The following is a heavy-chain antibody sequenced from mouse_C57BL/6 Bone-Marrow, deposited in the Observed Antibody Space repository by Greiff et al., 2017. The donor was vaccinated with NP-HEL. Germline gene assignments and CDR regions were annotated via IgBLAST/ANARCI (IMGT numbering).Heavy chain of an antibody. D-gene: IGHD1-1*01. CDR3: AVYLGYFDV. V-gene: IGHV14-3*01. Sequence: VQLQQSVAELVRPGASVKLSCTASGFNIKNTYMHWVKQTPEQGLEWIGRIDPANGHTQYDPQFMGKATLTADTSSNTAYLQLISLTSEDTAIFYCAVYLGYFDVWGTGTTVTVSS. CDR2: IDPANGHT. J-gene: IGHJ1*03. CDR1: GFNIKNTY.